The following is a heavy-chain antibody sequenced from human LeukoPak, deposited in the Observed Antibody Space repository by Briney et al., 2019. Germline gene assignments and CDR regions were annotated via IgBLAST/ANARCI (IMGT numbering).Heavy chain of an antibody. CDR2: FYYSGST. CDR1: GGSISSSSYY. Sequence: PSETLSLTCTVSGGSISSSSYYWGWIRQPPWKGLEWIGNFYYSGSTYYNPSLKSRVTISVDTSKNQFSLKLSSVTAADTAVYYCARDRVVAAAGRKRTYYYYYYMDVWGKGTTVTISS. V-gene: IGHV4-39*07. J-gene: IGHJ6*03. D-gene: IGHD6-13*01. CDR3: ARDRVVAAAGRKRTYYYYYYMDV.